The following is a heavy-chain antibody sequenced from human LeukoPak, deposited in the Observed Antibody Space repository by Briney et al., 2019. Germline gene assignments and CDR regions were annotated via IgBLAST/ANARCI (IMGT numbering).Heavy chain of an antibody. CDR2: IYHSGST. CDR1: GYSINSGYH. CDR3: AKGYCRGNSCYDDRGAFDY. D-gene: IGHD2-2*01. V-gene: IGHV4-38-2*02. Sequence: SETLSLTCSVSGYSINSGYHWGWIRLPPGKGLQWIGSIYHSGSTYYNPSLKSRVTISVDTSKNQFSLKLSSVTAADTAVYYCAKGYCRGNSCYDDRGAFDYWXXXTXVT. J-gene: IGHJ4*02.